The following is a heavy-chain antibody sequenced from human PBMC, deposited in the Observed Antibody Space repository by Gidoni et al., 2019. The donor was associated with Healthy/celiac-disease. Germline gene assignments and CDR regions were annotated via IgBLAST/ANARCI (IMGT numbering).Heavy chain of an antibody. Sequence: QVQLVQSGAEVKKPGASVKVSCKASGNTFTSYYMHWVRQAPGQGLEWMGIINPSGGSTSYAQKFQGRVTMTRDTSTSTVYMELSSLRSEDTAVYYCARDASAAGDFDYWGQGTLVTVSS. D-gene: IGHD6-13*01. CDR3: ARDASAAGDFDY. V-gene: IGHV1-46*01. CDR1: GNTFTSYY. CDR2: INPSGGST. J-gene: IGHJ4*02.